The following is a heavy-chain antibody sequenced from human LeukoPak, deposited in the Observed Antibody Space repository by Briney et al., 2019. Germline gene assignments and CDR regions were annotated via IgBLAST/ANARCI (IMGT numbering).Heavy chain of an antibody. V-gene: IGHV3-7*03. J-gene: IGHJ3*02. D-gene: IGHD3-22*01. CDR1: GFTFSSYW. Sequence: PGGSLRLSCAASGFTFSSYWMHWVRQAPGKGLEWVANIKQDGSEKYYVDSVKGRFTIFRDNAKNSLYLQMNSLRAEDTAVYYCAKDEYDSSGMDAFDIWGQGTMVTVSS. CDR2: IKQDGSEK. CDR3: AKDEYDSSGMDAFDI.